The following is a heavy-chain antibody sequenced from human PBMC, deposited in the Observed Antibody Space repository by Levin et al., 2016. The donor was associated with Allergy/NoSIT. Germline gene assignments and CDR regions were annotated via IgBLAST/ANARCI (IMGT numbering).Heavy chain of an antibody. CDR3: AHQRPMLRRTFRAFDI. D-gene: IGHD5-12*01. Sequence: WIRQPPGKALEWLALISWDDDERYSPSLQSRLTITKDTSKDRVVLTMTNMGPVDTATYFCAHQRPMLRRTFRAFDIWGQGAMVTVSS. J-gene: IGHJ3*02. CDR2: ISWDDDE. V-gene: IGHV2-5*02.